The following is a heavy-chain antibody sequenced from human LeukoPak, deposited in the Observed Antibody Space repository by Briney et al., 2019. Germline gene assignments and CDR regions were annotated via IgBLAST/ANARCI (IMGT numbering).Heavy chain of an antibody. CDR2: ITGSGGST. J-gene: IGHJ6*02. V-gene: IGHV3-23*01. Sequence: PGGSLRLSCAASGFTFSSYAMSWVRQAPGKGPEWVSAITGSGGSTYYADSVKGRFTTSRDNSKNTLYLQMNSLRAEDTAVYYCVRNNAMDVWGQGTAVIVSS. CDR3: VRNNAMDV. D-gene: IGHD2-8*01. CDR1: GFTFSSYA.